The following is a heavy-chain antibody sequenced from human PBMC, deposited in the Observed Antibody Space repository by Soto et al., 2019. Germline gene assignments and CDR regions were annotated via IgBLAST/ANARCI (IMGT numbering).Heavy chain of an antibody. V-gene: IGHV4-39*01. CDR3: ARLMLSGYDAFDI. CDR2: IYYSGST. J-gene: IGHJ3*02. CDR1: GGSISSSSYY. D-gene: IGHD5-12*01. Sequence: PSETLSLTCTVSGGSISSSSYYWGWIRQPPGKGLEWIGSIYYSGSTYYNPSLKSRVTISVDTSKNQFSLKLSSVTAADTAVYYCARLMLSGYDAFDIWGQGTMVTVSS.